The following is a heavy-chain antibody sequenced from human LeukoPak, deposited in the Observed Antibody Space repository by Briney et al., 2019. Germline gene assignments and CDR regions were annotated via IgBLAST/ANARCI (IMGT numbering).Heavy chain of an antibody. V-gene: IGHV1-8*01. CDR3: ARGRVSSEDY. CDR1: GYTFTSYD. CDR2: MDPNSGNT. Sequence: ASVKGSCKAPGYTFTSYDINWVRQATGQGLEWMGWMDPNSGNTGYAQKFQGRVTMTRNTSISTAYMELSSLRSEDTAVYYCARGRVSSEDYWGQGTLVTVSS. D-gene: IGHD6-6*01. J-gene: IGHJ4*02.